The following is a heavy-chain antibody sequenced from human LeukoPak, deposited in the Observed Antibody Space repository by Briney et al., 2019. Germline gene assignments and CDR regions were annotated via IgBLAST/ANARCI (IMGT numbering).Heavy chain of an antibody. CDR2: ISSSSSYI. CDR1: GFTFSSYS. V-gene: IGHV3-21*01. J-gene: IGHJ4*02. CDR3: ARDGGYCSGGSCYSFDY. Sequence: PGGSLRLSCAASGFTFSSYSMNWVRQAPGKGLEWVSSISSSSSYIYYADSVKGRFTISRDNAKNSLYLRMNSLRAEDTAVYYCARDGGYCSGGSCYSFDYWGQGTLVTVSS. D-gene: IGHD2-15*01.